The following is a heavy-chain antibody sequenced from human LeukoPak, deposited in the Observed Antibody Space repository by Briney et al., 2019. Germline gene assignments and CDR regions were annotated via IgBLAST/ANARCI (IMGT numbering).Heavy chain of an antibody. CDR2: ISSSSSYI. J-gene: IGHJ4*02. D-gene: IGHD2-15*01. Sequence: TGGSLRLSCAASGFTFSSYSMNWVRQAPGKGLEWVSSISSSSSYIYYADSVKGRFTISRDNAKNSLYLQMNSLRAEDTAVYYCARGPGYCSGGSCSYSDYWGQGTLVTVSS. CDR1: GFTFSSYS. V-gene: IGHV3-21*01. CDR3: ARGPGYCSGGSCSYSDY.